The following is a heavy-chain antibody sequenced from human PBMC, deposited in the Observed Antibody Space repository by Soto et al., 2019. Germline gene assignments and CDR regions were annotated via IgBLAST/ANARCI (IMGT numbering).Heavy chain of an antibody. CDR3: ARRRNSVRAPFDY. CDR2: IYPGDSET. CDR1: GYIFTTYW. D-gene: IGHD1-26*01. Sequence: GEALKISCKGSGYIFTTYWIGWVRQMPEKGLEWMGIIYPGDSETRHGPSFQGQVTLSVDNSITTAYVQWSGLKASDSGIYYCARRRNSVRAPFDYRAQGTLVTVSS. V-gene: IGHV5-51*01. J-gene: IGHJ4*02.